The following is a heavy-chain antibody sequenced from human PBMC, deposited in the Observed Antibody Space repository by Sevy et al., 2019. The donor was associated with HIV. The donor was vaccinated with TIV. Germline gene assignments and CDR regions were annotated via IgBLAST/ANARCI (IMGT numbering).Heavy chain of an antibody. CDR3: ARTTVTTLSSARNNWFDP. CDR1: VDSINNGDYY. J-gene: IGHJ5*02. D-gene: IGHD4-4*01. Sequence: SETLSLTCTVSVDSINNGDYYWSWIRQHPGKGLEWIGKIYYTGTTYYNPSLKSRLRISVERSENTLSLSLRSVTAADTAVYYCARTTVTTLSSARNNWFDPWGQGTLVTVSS. CDR2: IYYTGTT. V-gene: IGHV4-31*03.